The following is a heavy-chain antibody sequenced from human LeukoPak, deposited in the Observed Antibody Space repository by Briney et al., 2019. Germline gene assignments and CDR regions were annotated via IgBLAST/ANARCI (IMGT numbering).Heavy chain of an antibody. CDR2: ISSSSSYR. J-gene: IGHJ4*02. V-gene: IGHV3-11*05. CDR3: ARDDGAVAGAQVDY. D-gene: IGHD6-19*01. CDR1: GXTFSDYY. Sequence: GGSLRLSCAASGXTFSDYYMTWIRQAPGKGLEWVSYISSSSSYRNYADSVKGRFTISRDNAKNSLYLQMNSLRAEDTAVYFCARDDGAVAGAQVDYWGQGTLVTVSS.